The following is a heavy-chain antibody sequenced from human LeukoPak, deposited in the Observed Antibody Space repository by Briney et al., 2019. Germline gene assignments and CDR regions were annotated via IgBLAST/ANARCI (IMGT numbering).Heavy chain of an antibody. CDR2: INPNNGGT. CDR1: GYTFIGYY. V-gene: IGHV1-2*02. J-gene: IGHJ3*02. D-gene: IGHD4-17*01. Sequence: ASVRVSCKASGYTFIGYYLHWVRKAPGQGLEWMGWINPNNGGTNYAQKFQGRVTMTRDASISTAHMELSSLRSDDTAVYYCARGRGDYFAFDIWGQETMVTVSS. CDR3: ARGRGDYFAFDI.